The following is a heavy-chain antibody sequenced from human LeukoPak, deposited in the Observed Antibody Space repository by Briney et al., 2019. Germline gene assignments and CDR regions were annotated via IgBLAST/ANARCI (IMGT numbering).Heavy chain of an antibody. V-gene: IGHV4-59*12. CDR2: IYSTGDT. CDR1: GASINNYY. Sequence: PSETLSLTCTVSGASINNYYRSWVRHPPLKGLEWICYIYSTGDTNYNPSLKSRVTISVDTSKNQFSLKLSSVTAADTAVYYCARGKVVAAKAAFPYWGQGTLVTVSS. J-gene: IGHJ4*02. CDR3: ARGKVVAAKAAFPY. D-gene: IGHD2-15*01.